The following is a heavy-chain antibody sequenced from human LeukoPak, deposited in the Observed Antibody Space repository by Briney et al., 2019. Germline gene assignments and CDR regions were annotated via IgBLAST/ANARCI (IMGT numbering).Heavy chain of an antibody. CDR3: ARVRGGYSSSWYVDY. Sequence: PGGSLRLSCAASGFTFSSYGMHWVRQAPGKGLEWVALIYYDGSNKYYSDSVKGRFTISRDNSKNTLYLQMNSLRAEDTAVYYCARVRGGYSSSWYVDYWGQGTLVTVSS. D-gene: IGHD6-13*01. CDR1: GFTFSSYG. V-gene: IGHV3-33*01. CDR2: IYYDGSNK. J-gene: IGHJ4*02.